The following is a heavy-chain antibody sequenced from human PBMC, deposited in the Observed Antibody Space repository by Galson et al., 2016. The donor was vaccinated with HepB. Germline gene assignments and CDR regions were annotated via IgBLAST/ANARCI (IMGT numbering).Heavy chain of an antibody. D-gene: IGHD4-23*01. CDR2: IYSSSGLV. J-gene: IGHJ4*02. Sequence: RLSCAASGFTFSDYSMNWVRQAPGKGPEWVAYIYSSSGLVYYADSVKGRFTISRDNARNSLDLEMNSLKYEDTSLYYCVRVGREDYGGKTFGYDYWGLGTQVTVSS. V-gene: IGHV3-48*02. CDR3: VRVGREDYGGKTFGYDY. CDR1: GFTFSDYS.